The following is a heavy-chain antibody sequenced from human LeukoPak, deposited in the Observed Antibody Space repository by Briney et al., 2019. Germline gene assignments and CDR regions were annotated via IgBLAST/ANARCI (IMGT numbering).Heavy chain of an antibody. CDR1: GDSFSSHY. J-gene: IGHJ4*02. Sequence: SETLSLTCVVSGDSFSSHYWTWIRQSPGKGLEWIGYISYIGSTNYNPSLKSRVTISIDTSKNQFSLKLSSVTAADTAVYYCAREVAVAGAFDYWGQGTLVTVSS. CDR3: AREVAVAGAFDY. V-gene: IGHV4-59*11. CDR2: ISYIGST. D-gene: IGHD6-19*01.